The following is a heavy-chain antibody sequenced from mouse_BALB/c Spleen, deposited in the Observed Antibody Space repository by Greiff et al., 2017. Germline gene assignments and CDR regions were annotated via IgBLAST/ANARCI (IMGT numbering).Heavy chain of an antibody. V-gene: IGHV5-17*02. J-gene: IGHJ4*01. CDR3: ARRTERYAMDY. CDR1: GFTFSSFG. CDR2: ISSGSSTI. Sequence: DVKLVESGGGLVQPGGSRKLSCAASGFTFSSFGMHWVRQAPEKGLEWVAYISSGSSTIYYADTVKGRFTISRDNPKNTLFLQMTSLRSEDTAMYYCARRTERYAMDYWGQGTSVTVSS. D-gene: IGHD1-1*01.